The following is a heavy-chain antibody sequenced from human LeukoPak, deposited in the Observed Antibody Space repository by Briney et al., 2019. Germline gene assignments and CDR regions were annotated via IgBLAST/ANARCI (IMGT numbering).Heavy chain of an antibody. CDR3: ARVPDYGDLVGYFDY. Sequence: ASVKVSCKASGYTFTGYYMHWVRRAPGQGLEWMGWINPNSGGTNYAQKFQGWVTMTRDTSISTAYMELSRLRSDDTAVYYCARVPDYGDLVGYFDYWGQGTLVTVSS. CDR1: GYTFTGYY. CDR2: INPNSGGT. V-gene: IGHV1-2*04. J-gene: IGHJ4*02. D-gene: IGHD4-17*01.